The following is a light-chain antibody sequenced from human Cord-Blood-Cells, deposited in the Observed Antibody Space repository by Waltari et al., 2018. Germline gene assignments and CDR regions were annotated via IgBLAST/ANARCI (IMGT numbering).Light chain of an antibody. V-gene: IGLV2-23*01. CDR1: SSDVGSYNP. Sequence: QSALTHPASVSGSPGQSSTISCTGTSSDVGSYNPVTWYQQHPGKAPKLMIYEGSKRPSGVSNRFSGSKSGNTASLTISGLQAEDEADYYCCSYAGSSTWVFGGGTKLTVL. J-gene: IGLJ3*02. CDR2: EGS. CDR3: CSYAGSSTWV.